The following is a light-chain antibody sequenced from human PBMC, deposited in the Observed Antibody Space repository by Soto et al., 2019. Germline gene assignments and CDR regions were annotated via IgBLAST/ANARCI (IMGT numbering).Light chain of an antibody. CDR2: GNS. V-gene: IGLV1-40*01. CDR1: SSNIGAGYD. J-gene: IGLJ2*01. Sequence: QSVLTQPPSVSGALGQRDTISCTGSSSNIGAGYDVHWYQQLPGTAPKLLIYGNSNRPSGVPDRFSGSKSGTSASLAITGLQAEDEADYYCQSYDSSLSVVFGGGTKLTVL. CDR3: QSYDSSLSVV.